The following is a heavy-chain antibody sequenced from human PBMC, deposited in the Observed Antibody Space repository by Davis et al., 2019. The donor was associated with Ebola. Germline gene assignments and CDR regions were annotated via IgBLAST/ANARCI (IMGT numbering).Heavy chain of an antibody. CDR2: TYYRSKWYN. V-gene: IGHV6-1*01. CDR1: GDSVSSNSAA. J-gene: IGHJ6*02. Sequence: SETLSLTCAISGDSVSSNSAAWNWIRQSPSRGLEWLGRTYYRSKWYNDYADSVKSRITINPDTSKNQFSLQLNSVTPEDTAVYYCARDHRRGSSGWFSDFDVWGQGTTVTVSS. D-gene: IGHD6-19*01. CDR3: ARDHRRGSSGWFSDFDV.